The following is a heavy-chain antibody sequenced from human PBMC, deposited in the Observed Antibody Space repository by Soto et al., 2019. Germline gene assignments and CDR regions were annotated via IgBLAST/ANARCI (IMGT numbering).Heavy chain of an antibody. V-gene: IGHV4-39*01. J-gene: IGHJ4*02. CDR3: ARLGAFCDSPEKVDF. CDR2: IYYSGTT. CDR1: GGSISSSSHY. Sequence: QLQLQESGPGLVKPSETLSLTCTVSGGSISSSSHYWGWIRQPPGKGLEWIGSIYYSGTTYYNPSLKSRVTIYVHPSKILLSLMLSPESDADTAVYSCARLGAFCDSPEKVDFWGQGTLVTVSS. D-gene: IGHD2-21*02.